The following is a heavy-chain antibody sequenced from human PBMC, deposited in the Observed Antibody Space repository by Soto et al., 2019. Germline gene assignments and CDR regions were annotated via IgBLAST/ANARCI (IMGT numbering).Heavy chain of an antibody. V-gene: IGHV3-30*03. CDR3: VGGQYYFDY. D-gene: IGHD3-10*01. J-gene: IGHJ4*02. CDR1: GFPFTTYG. Sequence: QVQLVESGGGVVQPGRSLRLSCAASGFPFTTYGMHWVREGPGKGLEWVAVISYDGSNRYYADSVKGRFTLSRDNSKNTLYLQMNDLRPEDTALYYCVGGQYYFDYRGQGTLVTVSS. CDR2: ISYDGSNR.